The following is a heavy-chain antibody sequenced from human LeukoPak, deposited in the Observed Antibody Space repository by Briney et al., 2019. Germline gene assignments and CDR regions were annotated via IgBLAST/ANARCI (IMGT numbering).Heavy chain of an antibody. V-gene: IGHV3-30-3*01. D-gene: IGHD3-10*01. CDR1: GFTFRNYV. Sequence: GGSLRLSFAASGFTFRNYVIHWVRQAPGKGLEWVAVTSSDLNVKLYADSVKGRFTISRDNSRSTLYLQMNSLRPEDTAIYYCAREGYYGSGSPPSLYFDYWGQGTLVTVSS. J-gene: IGHJ4*02. CDR3: AREGYYGSGSPPSLYFDY. CDR2: TSSDLNVK.